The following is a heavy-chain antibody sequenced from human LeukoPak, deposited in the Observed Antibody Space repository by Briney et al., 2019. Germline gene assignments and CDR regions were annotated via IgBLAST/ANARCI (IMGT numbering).Heavy chain of an antibody. CDR3: APGFGGDY. V-gene: IGHV1-18*01. CDR1: GCTFTCYR. Sequence: ASVPVSCLSSGCTFTCYRIRWVGQARGQGVEWMGWISAYNGSTNYVQKLQGRVTMTTDTYTSTAYMKLRSLRSDDTAVYYCAPGFGGDYWGQGPLVTVPS. CDR2: ISAYNGST. J-gene: IGHJ4*02. D-gene: IGHD3-16*01.